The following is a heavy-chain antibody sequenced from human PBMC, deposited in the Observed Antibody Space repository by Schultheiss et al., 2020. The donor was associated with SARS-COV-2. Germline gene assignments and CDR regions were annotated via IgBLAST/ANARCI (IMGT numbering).Heavy chain of an antibody. CDR1: GYSISSGYY. CDR3: ARGYYDFWSGYYTWFDP. V-gene: IGHV4-61*01. D-gene: IGHD3-3*01. CDR2: VYYSGYT. J-gene: IGHJ5*02. Sequence: SQTLSLTCAVSGYSISSGYYWSWIRQPPGKGLEWIGYVYYSGYTNYNPSLKSRVTISVDTSKNQFSLKLSSVTAADTAVYCCARGYYDFWSGYYTWFDPWGQGTLVTVSS.